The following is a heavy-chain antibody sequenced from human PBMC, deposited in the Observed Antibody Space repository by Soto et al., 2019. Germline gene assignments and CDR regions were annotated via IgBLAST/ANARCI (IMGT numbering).Heavy chain of an antibody. CDR2: IYWDDDQ. V-gene: IGHV2-5*02. CDR1: GFSLTTSGVG. Sequence: QITLNESGPTVVRPTETLTLTCRFSGFSLTTSGVGVGWIRQSPGKAPEWLALIYWDDDQRYSASLKSRLTITKDTSKNQVVLTVSDLDPTDTATYYCAHRVLRTVFGVVTTTAIYFDFWGQGTPVAVSS. CDR3: AHRVLRTVFGVVTTTAIYFDF. D-gene: IGHD3-3*01. J-gene: IGHJ4*02.